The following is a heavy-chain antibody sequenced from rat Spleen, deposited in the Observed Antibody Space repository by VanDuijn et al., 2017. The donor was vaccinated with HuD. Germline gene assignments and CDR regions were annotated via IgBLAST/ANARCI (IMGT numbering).Heavy chain of an antibody. CDR3: TRGLSMSSTNYYYALFAY. CDR2: IDYSGRT. J-gene: IGHJ3*01. CDR1: GYSITSNY. V-gene: IGHV3-1*01. D-gene: IGHD1-6*01. Sequence: EVQLQESGPGLVKPSQSLSLTCSVTGYSITSNYWGWIRKFPGNKMEWMGYIDYSGRTSYNPSLKSRISITRDTSKNQFFLHLNSVTTEETATYYCTRGLSMSSTNYYYALFAYWGQGTLVTVSS.